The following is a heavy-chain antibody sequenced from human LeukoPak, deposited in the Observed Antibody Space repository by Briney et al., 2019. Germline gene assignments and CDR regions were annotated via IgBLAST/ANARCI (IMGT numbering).Heavy chain of an antibody. CDR2: INPNSGGT. D-gene: IGHD2-21*01. V-gene: IGHV1-2*02. CDR1: GYSFTDSY. Sequence: GASVKVSCKTSGYSFTDSYMYWVRQAPGQGLEWMGWINPNSGGTSSAQKFQGRVTMTRDTSISTVYMEVSWLTSDDTAIYYCARADRLHGGPYLIGPWGQGTLVTVSS. CDR3: ARADRLHGGPYLIGP. J-gene: IGHJ5*02.